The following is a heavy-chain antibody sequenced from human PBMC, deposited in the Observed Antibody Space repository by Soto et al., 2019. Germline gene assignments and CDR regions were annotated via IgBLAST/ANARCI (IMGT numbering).Heavy chain of an antibody. CDR1: GFTFSRYS. D-gene: IGHD5-12*01. CDR3: ARGGVATIFGDS. J-gene: IGHJ4*02. V-gene: IGHV3-48*02. Sequence: GGSLRLSCAASGFTFSRYSMNWVRQAPGKGLEWLSYIDSSSKTIYYADSVKGRFIISRDNAKNSLYLQMNSLRDEDTAVYHCARGGVATIFGDSWGQGTLVTVSS. CDR2: IDSSSKTI.